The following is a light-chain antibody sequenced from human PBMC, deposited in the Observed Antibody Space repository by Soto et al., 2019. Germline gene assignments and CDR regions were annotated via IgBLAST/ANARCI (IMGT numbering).Light chain of an antibody. CDR3: QKYNSAPWT. Sequence: DIQMTQSPSSLSASVGDRVTITCRARQGISNYLAWYQQQPGKVPKLLIYVASTLQSGVPSRFSGSGSGTDFTLTISSLHPEDVATYYCQKYNSAPWTFGQGTKEEIK. V-gene: IGKV1-27*01. CDR2: VAS. CDR1: QGISNY. J-gene: IGKJ1*01.